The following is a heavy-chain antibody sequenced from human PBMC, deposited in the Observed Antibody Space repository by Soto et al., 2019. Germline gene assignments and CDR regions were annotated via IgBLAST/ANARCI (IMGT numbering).Heavy chain of an antibody. D-gene: IGHD2-15*01. V-gene: IGHV3-7*01. Sequence: EVQLVESGGGLVQPGGSLKLSCAASGFIFSNYWMTWVRQVPGKGLEWVANIKQDGSEKYYVDSMKGRFTISRDNAKNSLYLQMNSLRAEDTAVYYCVRGREHCDGGSCYPFDSWGQGTLVTVSS. J-gene: IGHJ4*02. CDR2: IKQDGSEK. CDR3: VRGREHCDGGSCYPFDS. CDR1: GFIFSNYW.